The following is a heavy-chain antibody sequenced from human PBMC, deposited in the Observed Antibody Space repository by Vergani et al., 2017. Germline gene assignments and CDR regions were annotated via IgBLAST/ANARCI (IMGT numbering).Heavy chain of an antibody. CDR1: GFTFSSYS. J-gene: IGHJ4*02. V-gene: IGHV3-48*01. D-gene: IGHD3-22*01. CDR2: ISSSSSTI. CDR3: ARALWGSNGYYLDH. Sequence: EVQLVESGGGLVQPGGSLRLSCAASGFTFSSYSMNWVRQAPGKGLEWVSYISSSSSTIYYADSVKGRFTISRDNAKNSLYLQMNSLRAEDTAVYYCARALWGSNGYYLDHWGPGTLVTVSS.